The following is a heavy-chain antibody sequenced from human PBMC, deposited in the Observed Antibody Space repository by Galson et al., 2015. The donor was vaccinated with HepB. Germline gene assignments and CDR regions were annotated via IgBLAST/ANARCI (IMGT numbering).Heavy chain of an antibody. V-gene: IGHV3-21*01. CDR2: ISSSSTYI. CDR1: GFTFSSYS. J-gene: IGHJ5*02. CDR3: ARDRPGRTNWFDP. Sequence: SLRLSCAASGFTFSSYSMNWVRQAPGKGLEWVSSISSSSTYIYYADSVKGRFTISRDNARNSLYLQMNSLRVEDTAVYYCARDRPGRTNWFDPWGQGTLVTVSS.